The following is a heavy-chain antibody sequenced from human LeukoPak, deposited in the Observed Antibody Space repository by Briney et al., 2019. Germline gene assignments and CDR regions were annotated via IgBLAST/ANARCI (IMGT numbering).Heavy chain of an antibody. V-gene: IGHV4-30-2*01. D-gene: IGHD5-12*01. CDR1: GGSISSGGYS. CDR3: ARSGYDSSYFDY. J-gene: IGHJ4*02. Sequence: PSETLSLTCAVSGGSISSGGYSWSWFRKQQGRGLGWIGYIYHSGSTYYNPSLKSRVTISVDRSKNQFSLKLSSVIAADTAVYYCARSGYDSSYFDYWGQGTLVTVSS. CDR2: IYHSGST.